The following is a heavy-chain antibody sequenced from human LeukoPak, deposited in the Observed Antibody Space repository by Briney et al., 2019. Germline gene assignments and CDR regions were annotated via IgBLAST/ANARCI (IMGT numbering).Heavy chain of an antibody. Sequence: SETLSLTCAVYGGSSSGYYWSWIRQPPGKGLEWIGEINHSGSTNYNPSLKSRVTISVDTSKNQFSLKLSSVTAADTAVYYCARCGNYNWFDPWGQGTLVTVSS. D-gene: IGHD4-4*01. V-gene: IGHV4-34*01. J-gene: IGHJ5*02. CDR1: GGSSSGYY. CDR3: ARCGNYNWFDP. CDR2: INHSGST.